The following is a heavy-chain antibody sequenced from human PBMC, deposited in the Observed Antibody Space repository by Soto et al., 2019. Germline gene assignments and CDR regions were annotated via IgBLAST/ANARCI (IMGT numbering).Heavy chain of an antibody. V-gene: IGHV6-1*01. CDR3: ARDEGRSRPPYYYYGMDV. Sequence: SQTLSLTCAISGDSVSSNSASWNWIRQSPSRGLEWLGRTYYRFKWYNDYAVSVKSRITINPDTSKNQFSLQLNSVTPEDTAVYYCARDEGRSRPPYYYYGMDVWGQGTTVTVSS. J-gene: IGHJ6*02. CDR1: GDSVSSNSAS. CDR2: TYYRFKWYN.